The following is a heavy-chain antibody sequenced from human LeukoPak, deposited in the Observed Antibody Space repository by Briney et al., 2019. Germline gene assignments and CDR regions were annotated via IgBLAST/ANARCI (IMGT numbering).Heavy chain of an antibody. J-gene: IGHJ4*02. D-gene: IGHD2-15*01. V-gene: IGHV4-4*02. CDR3: ASTGYCSGGSCYSGY. CDR1: GGSLSSTNW. Sequence: SGTLSLTCAVSGGSLSSTNWWSWVRQPPGKGLEWIGEIFHSGSTNYNPSLKSRVTISVDKSKNQFSLKLSSVTAADTAVYYCASTGYCSGGSCYSGYWGQGTLVTVSS. CDR2: IFHSGST.